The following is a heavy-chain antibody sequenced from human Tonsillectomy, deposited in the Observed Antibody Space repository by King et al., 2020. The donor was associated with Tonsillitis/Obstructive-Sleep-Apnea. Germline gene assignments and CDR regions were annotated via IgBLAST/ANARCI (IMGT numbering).Heavy chain of an antibody. J-gene: IGHJ4*02. D-gene: IGHD3-16*01. Sequence: VQLVESGGGVVQPGRSLRLSCAASGFTFSSYGVHWVRQAPGKGLEWGAVIWYDGDIKYSGDSVRGRFTTSRDNSKNTLFLQMNSLRAEDTAVYYCASDPTRGGTYSDYWGQGTLVTVSS. CDR3: ASDPTRGGTYSDY. CDR2: IWYDGDIK. V-gene: IGHV3-33*01. CDR1: GFTFSSYG.